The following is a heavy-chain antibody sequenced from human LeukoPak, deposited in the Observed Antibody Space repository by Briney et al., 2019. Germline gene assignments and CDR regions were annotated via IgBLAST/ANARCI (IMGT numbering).Heavy chain of an antibody. Sequence: PSETLSLTCTVSGGFISSNYWSWIRQPPGRGLEWIGYIYYSGSTNYNPSLKSRVTISADTSKNQFSLKVSSVTAADTGVYYCARAGYSYGSIVFDYWGQGTLVTVSS. V-gene: IGHV4-59*01. CDR1: GGFISSNY. CDR2: IYYSGST. J-gene: IGHJ4*02. CDR3: ARAGYSYGSIVFDY. D-gene: IGHD5-18*01.